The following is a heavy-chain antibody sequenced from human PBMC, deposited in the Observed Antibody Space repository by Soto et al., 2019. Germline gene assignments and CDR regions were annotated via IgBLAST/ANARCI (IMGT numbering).Heavy chain of an antibody. CDR3: GRGPSPRAPAGGTPYYYAMDV. CDR1: GYDFTAYD. D-gene: IGHD6-13*01. J-gene: IGHJ6*02. V-gene: IGHV1-8*02. CDR2: MNPINGAT. Sequence: ASVKVSGKASGYDFTAYDINWVRQASGQGLEWMGWMNPINGATGTARRFQGRVSLSRNTATGTAYLELTSLRSDDTAVYYCGRGPSPRAPAGGTPYYYAMDVRGQGTTVTVS.